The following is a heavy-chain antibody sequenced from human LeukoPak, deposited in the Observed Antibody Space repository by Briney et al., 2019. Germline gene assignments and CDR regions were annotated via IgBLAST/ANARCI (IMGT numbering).Heavy chain of an antibody. CDR2: MNRDGVST. V-gene: IGHV3-74*01. CDR3: ARDSGYEIVDP. Sequence: GGSLRLSCVASGFAFNTYWMHWVRQGPGKGLEWVSRMNRDGVSTSYADSVKGRFTISRENAKNTVYLQMNSLRAEDTAVYYCARDSGYEIVDPWGQGTLVTVSS. CDR1: GFAFNTYW. J-gene: IGHJ5*02. D-gene: IGHD5-12*01.